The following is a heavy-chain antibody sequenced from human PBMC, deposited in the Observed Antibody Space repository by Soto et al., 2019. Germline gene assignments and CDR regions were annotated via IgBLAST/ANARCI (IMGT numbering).Heavy chain of an antibody. D-gene: IGHD3-22*01. Sequence: GASVKVSCKASGYTFTSYGISWVRQAPGQGLDWMGWISAYNGNTNYAQKLQGRVTMTTDTSTSTAYMELRSLRSDDTAVYYCARDRGKYYDSSGKGSDYWGQGTLVTVSS. J-gene: IGHJ4*02. CDR2: ISAYNGNT. CDR1: GYTFTSYG. V-gene: IGHV1-18*04. CDR3: ARDRGKYYDSSGKGSDY.